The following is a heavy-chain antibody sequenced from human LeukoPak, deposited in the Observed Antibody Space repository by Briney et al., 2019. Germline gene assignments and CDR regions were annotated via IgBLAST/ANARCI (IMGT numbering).Heavy chain of an antibody. CDR3: ARSKRWLEHYWYFDL. V-gene: IGHV3-21*01. CDR2: IVGSSST. J-gene: IGHJ2*01. CDR1: GFTFSNFA. Sequence: GGSLRLSCAASGFTFSNFAMTWVRQAPGKGLEWVSSIVGSSSTYYADSLKGRFTISRDNAKNSLYLQMNSLRAEDTAVYYCARSKRWLEHYWYFDLWGRGTLVTVSS. D-gene: IGHD5-24*01.